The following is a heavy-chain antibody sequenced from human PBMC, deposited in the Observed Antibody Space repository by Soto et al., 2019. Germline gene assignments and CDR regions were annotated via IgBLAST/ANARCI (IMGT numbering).Heavy chain of an antibody. Sequence: LSLTCAVYGGSFSGYYWSWIRQPPGKGLEWIGEINHSGSTNYNPSLKSRVTISVDTSKNQFSLKLSSVTAADTAVYYCARGCFKYYDILTRNWFDPWGQGTLVTVSS. CDR1: GGSFSGYY. V-gene: IGHV4-34*01. CDR2: INHSGST. J-gene: IGHJ5*02. CDR3: ARGCFKYYDILTRNWFDP. D-gene: IGHD3-9*01.